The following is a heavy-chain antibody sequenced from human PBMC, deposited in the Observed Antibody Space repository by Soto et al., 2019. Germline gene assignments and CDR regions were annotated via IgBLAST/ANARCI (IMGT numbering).Heavy chain of an antibody. Sequence: QVQLVQSGAEVKKPGASGKVSCKASGYTFTGYYMHWVRQAPGQGLEWMGWINPNSGGTNYAQKFQGGVTMTRDPSISPAYMEVGRVRSEDTDVYYCARGGLRGFGEDGDGFDYWGQGTLVPVSS. V-gene: IGHV1-2*02. D-gene: IGHD3-10*01. CDR1: GYTFTGYY. CDR3: ARGGLRGFGEDGDGFDY. CDR2: INPNSGGT. J-gene: IGHJ4*02.